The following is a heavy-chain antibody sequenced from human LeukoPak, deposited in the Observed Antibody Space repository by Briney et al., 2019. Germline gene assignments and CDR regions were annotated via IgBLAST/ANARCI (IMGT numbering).Heavy chain of an antibody. CDR1: GDSISSSNYY. J-gene: IGHJ3*02. CDR2: INYSGST. CDR3: ARPVDTAMALTRIAFEI. D-gene: IGHD5-18*01. Sequence: SETLSLTCTVSGDSISSSNYYWGWIRQPPGKGLEWIGTINYSGSTYYNPSLKSRVIMSVDTSKNQVSLKLSSVTAADTAVYYCARPVDTAMALTRIAFEIWGQGTMVTVSS. V-gene: IGHV4-39*07.